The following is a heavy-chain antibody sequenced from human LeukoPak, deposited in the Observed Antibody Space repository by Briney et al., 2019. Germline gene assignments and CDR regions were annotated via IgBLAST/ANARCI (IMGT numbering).Heavy chain of an antibody. V-gene: IGHV4-34*01. CDR2: INHSGST. CDR1: GGSFSGYY. D-gene: IGHD3-9*01. CDR3: ARGPDILTGYYATTGDY. J-gene: IGHJ4*02. Sequence: SETLSITCAVYGGSFSGYYWSGIRQPPGKGLEWIGEINHSGSTNYNPSLKSRVTISVDTSKNQFSLKLSSVTAADTAVYYCARGPDILTGYYATTGDYWGQGTLVTVSS.